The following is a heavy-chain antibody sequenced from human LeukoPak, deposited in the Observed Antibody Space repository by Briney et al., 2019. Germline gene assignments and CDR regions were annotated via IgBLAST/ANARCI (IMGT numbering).Heavy chain of an antibody. CDR3: AREGDYQEGVVPALFDY. CDR2: IYYSGST. CDR1: GGSISSGGYY. D-gene: IGHD2-2*01. J-gene: IGHJ4*02. V-gene: IGHV4-31*03. Sequence: SQTLSLTCTVSGGSISSGGYYWSWIRQHPGKGLEWIVYIYYSGSTYYNPSLKSRVTISVDTSKNQFSLKLSSVTAADTAVYYCAREGDYQEGVVPALFDYWGQGTLVTVSS.